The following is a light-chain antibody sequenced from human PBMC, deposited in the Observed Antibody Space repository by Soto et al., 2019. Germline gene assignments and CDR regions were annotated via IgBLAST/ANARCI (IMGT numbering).Light chain of an antibody. CDR2: DNS. J-gene: IGLJ2*01. CDR3: GTWDSSLSGGV. V-gene: IGLV1-51*01. CDR1: SSNIGNNY. Sequence: QSALTQPPSVSAAPGQKVTISCSGSSSNIGNNYVSWFQQLPGTAPKLLIYDNSKRPSGIPDRFSGSKSATSATLGITGLQTGDEAYYYCGTWDSSLSGGVFGGGTKLTVL.